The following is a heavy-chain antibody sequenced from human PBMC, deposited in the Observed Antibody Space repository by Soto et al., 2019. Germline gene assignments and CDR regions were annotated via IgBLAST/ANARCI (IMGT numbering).Heavy chain of an antibody. CDR3: ARTSSSWYRPIDY. CDR1: GGSFSGYY. CDR2: INHSGST. J-gene: IGHJ4*02. V-gene: IGHV4-34*01. Sequence: SETLSLTCAVYGGSFSGYYWSWIRQPPGKGLEWIGEINHSGSTNYNPSLKSRVTISVDTSKNQFSLKLSSVTAADTAVYYCARTSSSWYRPIDYWGQGTLVTVSS. D-gene: IGHD6-13*01.